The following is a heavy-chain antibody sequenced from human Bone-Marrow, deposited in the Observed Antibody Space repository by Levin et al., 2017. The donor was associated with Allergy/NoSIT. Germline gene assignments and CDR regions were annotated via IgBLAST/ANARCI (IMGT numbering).Heavy chain of an antibody. CDR3: AKVWEAAEDVDY. D-gene: IGHD1-26*01. CDR2: IGGRGDRT. CDR1: GFTFNYYD. V-gene: IGHV3-23*01. Sequence: PGGSLRLSCAASGFTFNYYDMTWVRQAPGKGLEWVSTIGGRGDRTYYSDSVRGRFTITRDNSKSTLFLQMKGLRAEDSAVYFCAKVWEAAEDVDYWGQGTLVTVSS. J-gene: IGHJ4*02.